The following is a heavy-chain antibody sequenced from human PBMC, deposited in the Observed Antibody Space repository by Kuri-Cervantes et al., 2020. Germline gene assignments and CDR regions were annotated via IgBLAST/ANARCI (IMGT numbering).Heavy chain of an antibody. CDR2: ISDSGGNI. Sequence: GESLKISCVVSGFTFSSYDMGWVRQTPGEGLEWVSAISDSGGNIEYADSVKGRFTISRDNSKSTLFLQMNSLRAEDTAVYYCAKDTSYYYSNALQHWGQGTLVTVSS. CDR3: AKDTSYYYSNALQH. V-gene: IGHV3-23*01. J-gene: IGHJ1*01. CDR1: GFTFSSYD. D-gene: IGHD3-22*01.